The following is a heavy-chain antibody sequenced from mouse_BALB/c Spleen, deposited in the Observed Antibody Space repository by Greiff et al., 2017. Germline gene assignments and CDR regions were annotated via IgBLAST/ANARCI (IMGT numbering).Heavy chain of an antibody. V-gene: IGHV1S56*01. Sequence: VQLQQSGPELVKPGASVRISCKASGYTFTSYYIHWVKQRPGQGLEWIGWIYPGNVNTKYNEKFKGKATLTADKSSSTAYMQLSSLTSEDSAVYFSARSRDYYAMDYWGQGTSVTVSS. CDR3: ARSRDYYAMDY. CDR2: IYPGNVNT. CDR1: GYTFTSYY. J-gene: IGHJ4*01.